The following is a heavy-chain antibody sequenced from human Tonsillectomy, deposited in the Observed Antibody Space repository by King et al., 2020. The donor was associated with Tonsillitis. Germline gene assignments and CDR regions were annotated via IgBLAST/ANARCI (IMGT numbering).Heavy chain of an antibody. V-gene: IGHV3-30*18. Sequence: VQLVESGGGVVQPGRSLRLSCAASGFTFSSYGMHWVRQAPGKGLEWVAVISYDGSNKYYADSVKGRFTISRDNSKNTLYLQMNSLRAEDTAVYYCAKVSGDYGDYHPDYWDQGTLVTVSS. CDR3: AKVSGDYGDYHPDY. CDR1: GFTFSSYG. CDR2: ISYDGSNK. D-gene: IGHD4-17*01. J-gene: IGHJ4*02.